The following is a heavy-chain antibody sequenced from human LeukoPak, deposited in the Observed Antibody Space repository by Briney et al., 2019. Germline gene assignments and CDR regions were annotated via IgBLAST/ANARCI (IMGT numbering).Heavy chain of an antibody. CDR1: GGTFNSYA. J-gene: IGHJ6*02. Sequence: SVKVSCKASGGTFNSYALSWVRQAPGQGLEWMARIIPIADVTDHAQKLQGRITVTADKSTSTFFMELRSLTSDDTAVYYCARLARRGVPLAASGAYDYYGMDVWGRGTTVIVSS. CDR3: ARLARRGVPLAASGAYDYYGMDV. V-gene: IGHV1-69*04. D-gene: IGHD2-15*01. CDR2: IIPIADVT.